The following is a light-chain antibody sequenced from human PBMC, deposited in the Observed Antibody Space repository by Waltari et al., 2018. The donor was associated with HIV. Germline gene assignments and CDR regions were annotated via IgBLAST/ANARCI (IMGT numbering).Light chain of an antibody. J-gene: IGLJ2*01. CDR1: NSHIGSNY. CDR2: KNN. CDR3: AAWDDRLNLV. V-gene: IGLV1-47*01. Sequence: QSVLTQPPSASGTPGQRATLPCFGSNSHIGSNYVYWYQQLPGMAPKLLIYKNNQRPSGVPDRFSGSKSGTSASLAISGLRSEDEADYYCAAWDDRLNLVFGGGTKLTVL.